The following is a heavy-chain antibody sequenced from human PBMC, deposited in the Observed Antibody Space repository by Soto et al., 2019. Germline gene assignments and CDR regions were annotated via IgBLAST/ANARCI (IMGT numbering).Heavy chain of an antibody. V-gene: IGHV4-4*02. J-gene: IGHJ4*02. Sequence: PSESRSPTCPLSTPSITISNSGSWVRQPPGKGLEWIGEIYHSGNTNYNPSLKSRVTMAVDKSRNQFSLKLSSVTAADTAVYYCARRWGEGRVDYWGQGTLVTVS. CDR2: IYHSGNT. CDR1: TPSITISNS. CDR3: ARRWGEGRVDY. D-gene: IGHD3-10*01.